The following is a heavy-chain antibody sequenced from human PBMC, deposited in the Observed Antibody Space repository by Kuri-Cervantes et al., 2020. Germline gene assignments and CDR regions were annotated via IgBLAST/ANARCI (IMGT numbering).Heavy chain of an antibody. Sequence: GESLKISCKGSGYSFINYWSGWVRQMPGKGLERMGIIYPIDSDTRYSPSFQGQVSISADKSISTAYLQWSSLKASDTAMYYCTRVDSSGYYTGWFDPWGQGTLVTVSS. J-gene: IGHJ5*02. CDR2: IYPIDSDT. V-gene: IGHV5-51*01. D-gene: IGHD3-22*01. CDR3: TRVDSSGYYTGWFDP. CDR1: GYSFINYW.